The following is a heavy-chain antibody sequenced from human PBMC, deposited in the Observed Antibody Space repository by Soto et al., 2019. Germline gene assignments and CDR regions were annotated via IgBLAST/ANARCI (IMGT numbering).Heavy chain of an antibody. CDR1: GFTVSHNY. Sequence: EVQLVESGGGLVQPGESLRLSCAASGFTVSHNYMSWVRQAPGKGLEWVSFIYSGGNTYYADSVKGRFTISRDKSKNTLYLQMNNLRVEDTAVYYCTRRPGSWGQGTLVTVSS. CDR2: IYSGGNT. J-gene: IGHJ5*02. D-gene: IGHD7-27*01. V-gene: IGHV3-66*01. CDR3: TRRPGS.